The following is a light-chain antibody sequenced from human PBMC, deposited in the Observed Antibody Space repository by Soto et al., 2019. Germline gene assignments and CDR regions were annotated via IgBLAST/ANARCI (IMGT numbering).Light chain of an antibody. CDR3: QQYHTWPLIT. J-gene: IGKJ5*01. Sequence: EMGVTHSQDKLGGAPGERATLSCRVCQSIDTYLAWYQQKPGQAPRLLIYGASNRATGIPDRFSGSGSGTDFTLNIRILEPEDFAVYYCQQYHTWPLITFGQGTRLEIK. V-gene: IGKV3D-15*03. CDR2: GAS. CDR1: QSIDTY.